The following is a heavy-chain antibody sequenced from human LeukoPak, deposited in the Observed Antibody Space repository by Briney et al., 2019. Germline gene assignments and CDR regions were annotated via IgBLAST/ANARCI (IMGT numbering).Heavy chain of an antibody. CDR1: GFLVSNYY. V-gene: IGHV3-53*01. CDR3: ARDSSGPSY. CDR2: IYSGAGT. D-gene: IGHD1-26*01. Sequence: GGSLRLSCAASGFLVSNYYMSWVRQAPGKGLEWVSVIYSGAGTYYADSVKGRFTISRDNSRNTLYLQMNSLRAEDTAVYFCARDSSGPSYWGQGTLVTVSS. J-gene: IGHJ4*01.